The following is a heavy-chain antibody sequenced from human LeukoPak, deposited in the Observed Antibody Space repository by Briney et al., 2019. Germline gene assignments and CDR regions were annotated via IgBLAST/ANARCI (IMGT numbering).Heavy chain of an antibody. V-gene: IGHV4-31*03. CDR1: GGSISTGGYY. J-gene: IGHJ4*02. Sequence: SQTLSLTCSVSGGSISTGGYYWSWIRQHPGKGLEWIGCIYYSGSTYYNPSLKSRVTMSVDTSKNQFSLKLSSMTAADTATYYCARDGGFYSGLGSPYFDHWGQGTLVTVSS. CDR2: IYYSGST. D-gene: IGHD3-10*01. CDR3: ARDGGFYSGLGSPYFDH.